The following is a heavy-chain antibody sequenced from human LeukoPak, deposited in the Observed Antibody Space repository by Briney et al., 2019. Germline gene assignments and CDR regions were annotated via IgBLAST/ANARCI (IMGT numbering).Heavy chain of an antibody. Sequence: ASVKVSCKASGYTFTAQYMHWVRQAPGQGLEWMGWINPNNGDTKYAQSFPGRVTMTRDTSTTTAYMELSSLRSDDTAVYFCASYPRSIPTPPFDYWGQGTLVTVSS. CDR3: ASYPRSIPTPPFDY. V-gene: IGHV1-2*02. D-gene: IGHD2-21*01. CDR1: GYTFTAQY. J-gene: IGHJ4*02. CDR2: INPNNGDT.